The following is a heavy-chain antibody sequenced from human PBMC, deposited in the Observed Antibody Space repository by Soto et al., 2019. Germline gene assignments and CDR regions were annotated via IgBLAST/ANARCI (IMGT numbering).Heavy chain of an antibody. Sequence: EVQLVESGGGLVQPGGSLRLSCAASGFTFSSYSMNWVRQAPGKGLGWVSYISSSSSTKYYADSVKGRFTISRDNAKNSLYLQMNSLRDEDTAVYYCARSVLWFGVGYFDYWGQGTLVTVSS. D-gene: IGHD3-10*01. CDR2: ISSSSSTK. J-gene: IGHJ4*02. CDR1: GFTFSSYS. V-gene: IGHV3-48*02. CDR3: ARSVLWFGVGYFDY.